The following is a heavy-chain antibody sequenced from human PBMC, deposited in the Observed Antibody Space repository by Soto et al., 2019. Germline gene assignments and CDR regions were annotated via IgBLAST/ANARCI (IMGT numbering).Heavy chain of an antibody. CDR2: ISGSGGST. CDR1: GFTFSSYA. V-gene: IGHV3-23*01. J-gene: IGHJ4*02. D-gene: IGHD3-10*01. Sequence: TGGSLRLSCAASGFTFSSYAMSWVRQAPGKGLEWVSAISGSGGSTYYADSVKGRFTISRDNSKNTLYLQMNSLRAEDTAVYYCAKQRVWFGELTHYFDYWGQGTLVTVSS. CDR3: AKQRVWFGELTHYFDY.